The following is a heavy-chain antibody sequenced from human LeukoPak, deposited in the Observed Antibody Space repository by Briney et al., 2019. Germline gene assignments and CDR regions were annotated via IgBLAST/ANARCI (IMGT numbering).Heavy chain of an antibody. D-gene: IGHD2-2*03. CDR1: GGSISSSSYY. CDR2: INHSGST. Sequence: SETLSLTCAVSGGSISSSSYYWSWIRQPPGKGLEWIGEINHSGSTNYNPSLKSRVTISVDTSKNQFSLKLSSVTAADTAVYYCARSRLGIVVVPAATQFDYWGQGTLVTVSS. V-gene: IGHV4-39*07. J-gene: IGHJ4*02. CDR3: ARSRLGIVVVPAATQFDY.